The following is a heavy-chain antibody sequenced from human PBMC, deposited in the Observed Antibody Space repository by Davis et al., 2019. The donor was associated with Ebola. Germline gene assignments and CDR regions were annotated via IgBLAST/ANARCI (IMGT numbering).Heavy chain of an antibody. V-gene: IGHV3-23*01. Sequence: PGGSLRLSCAASGFTFNSYAMTWVRQAPGKGLEWVSGVSGSGGSSYYADSVKGRFTISRDNSKNTLYLQMNSLRAEDTAVYYCARDFGGGTFGRYFDYWGQGTLVTVSS. D-gene: IGHD3-10*01. J-gene: IGHJ4*02. CDR2: VSGSGGSS. CDR3: ARDFGGGTFGRYFDY. CDR1: GFTFNSYA.